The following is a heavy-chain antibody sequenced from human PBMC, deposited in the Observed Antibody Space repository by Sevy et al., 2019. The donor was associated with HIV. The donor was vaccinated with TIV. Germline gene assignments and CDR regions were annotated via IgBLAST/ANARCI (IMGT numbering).Heavy chain of an antibody. Sequence: SETLSLTCTVSGGSISSSSYYWGWIRQPPGKGLEWIGSIYYSGSTYYNPSLKSRVTISVDTSKNQCSLKLSSVTAADTAVYYCARFYSSSWEIDYWGQGTLVTVSS. D-gene: IGHD6-13*01. J-gene: IGHJ4*02. CDR1: GGSISSSSYY. CDR3: ARFYSSSWEIDY. CDR2: IYYSGST. V-gene: IGHV4-39*01.